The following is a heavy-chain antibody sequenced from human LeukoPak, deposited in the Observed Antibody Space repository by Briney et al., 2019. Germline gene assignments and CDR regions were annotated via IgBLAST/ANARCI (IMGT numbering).Heavy chain of an antibody. D-gene: IGHD6-6*01. J-gene: IGHJ4*02. CDR1: GVSISSSSYY. CDR3: ARRAARRKIDY. Sequence: SGTLSLTCTVSGVSISSSSYYWGWIRQPPGKGLEWIGSIYYSGSTYYNPSLKSRVTISVDTSKNQFSLKLSSVTAADTAVYYCARRAARRKIDYWGQGTLVTVSS. V-gene: IGHV4-39*01. CDR2: IYYSGST.